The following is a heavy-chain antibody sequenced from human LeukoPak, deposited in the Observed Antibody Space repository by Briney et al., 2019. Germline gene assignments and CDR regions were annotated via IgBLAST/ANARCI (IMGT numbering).Heavy chain of an antibody. V-gene: IGHV4-34*01. D-gene: IGHD6-13*01. CDR1: GGSFSGYY. CDR3: GGGPEIATAGLCY. CDR2: INHSGST. Sequence: SSETLSLTCAVYGGSFSGYYWSWIRQPPGKGLEWIGEINHSGSTNYNPSLKSRVTISVDTSKNQFSLKLSSVTAADTAVYYCGGGPEIATAGLCYWGQGTLGPGSS. J-gene: IGHJ4*02.